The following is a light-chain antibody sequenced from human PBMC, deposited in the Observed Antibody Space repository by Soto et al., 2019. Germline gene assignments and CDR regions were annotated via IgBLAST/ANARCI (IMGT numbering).Light chain of an antibody. CDR2: EVS. J-gene: IGLJ2*01. V-gene: IGLV2-14*01. CDR1: SSDVGGYNY. CDR3: SSYTSSITYVV. Sequence: QSALTQPRSVSGSPGQSVTISCTGTSSDVGGYNYVSWYQQHPDKAPKVIIYEVSNRPSGVSNRFSGSKSGNTASLTISGLQAEDEADYYCSSYTSSITYVVFGGGTKLTVL.